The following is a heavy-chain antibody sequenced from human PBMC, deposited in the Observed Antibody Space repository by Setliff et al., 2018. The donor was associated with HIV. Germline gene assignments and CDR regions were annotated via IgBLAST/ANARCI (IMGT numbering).Heavy chain of an antibody. J-gene: IGHJ4*02. V-gene: IGHV3-74*01. CDR1: GFTFRSYW. CDR3: SRDPEGYYDSSGYYRRGFLNY. CDR2: LNNDGGST. D-gene: IGHD3-22*01. Sequence: PGGSLRLSCAASGFTFRSYWMQWVRQAPGKGLVWVSRLNNDGGSTDYADSVKGRFTISRDNAKNTLYLQMNSLRAEDTAVYYCSRDPEGYYDSSGYYRRGFLNYWGQGTLVTVSS.